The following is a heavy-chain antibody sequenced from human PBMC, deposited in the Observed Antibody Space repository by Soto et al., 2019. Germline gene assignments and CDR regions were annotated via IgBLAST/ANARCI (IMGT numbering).Heavy chain of an antibody. CDR2: ISWDGGST. D-gene: IGHD3-10*01. J-gene: IGHJ6*02. CDR1: GFTFDDYA. V-gene: IGHV3-43D*03. Sequence: GGSLRLSCAASGFTFDDYAMHWVRQAPGKGLEWVSLISWDGGSTYYADSVKGRFTISRDNSKNSLYLQMNSLRAEDTALYYCAKASEDYGSGSYYKRGYYYYGMDVWGQVTTVTVSS. CDR3: AKASEDYGSGSYYKRGYYYYGMDV.